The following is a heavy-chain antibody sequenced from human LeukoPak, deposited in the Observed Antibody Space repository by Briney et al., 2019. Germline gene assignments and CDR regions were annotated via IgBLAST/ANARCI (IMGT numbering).Heavy chain of an antibody. V-gene: IGHV1-69*13. Sequence: SVNVSCKASGGTFSSYAISWVRQAPGQGLEWMGGIIPIFGTANYAQKFQGRVTITADESTSTAYMELSSLRSEDTAVYYCARVTRLLRATDYGMDVWGQGTTVTVSS. CDR1: GGTFSSYA. J-gene: IGHJ6*02. CDR3: ARVTRLLRATDYGMDV. D-gene: IGHD1-26*01. CDR2: IIPIFGTA.